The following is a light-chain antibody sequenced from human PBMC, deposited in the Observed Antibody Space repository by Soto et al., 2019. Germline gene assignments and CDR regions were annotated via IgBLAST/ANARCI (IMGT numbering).Light chain of an antibody. CDR1: QSISSY. V-gene: IGKV1-39*01. CDR2: AAS. Sequence: DIQMTQSPSSLSASVGDRVTITCRASQSISSYLNWYQQKPRKAPELLIYAASSLQSGVPSRFSGSGSGTDFTLTISSLQPEDFATYYWQQSYSIPFTFGQGTSLEIK. J-gene: IGKJ2*01. CDR3: QQSYSIPFT.